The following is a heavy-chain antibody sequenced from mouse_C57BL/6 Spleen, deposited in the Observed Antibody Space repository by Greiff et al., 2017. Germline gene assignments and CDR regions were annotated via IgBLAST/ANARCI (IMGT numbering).Heavy chain of an antibody. CDR2: IRNKANGYTT. Sequence: EVQLVESGGGLVQPGGSLSLSCAASGFTFTDYYMSWVRQPPGKALEWLGFIRNKANGYTTEYSASVKGRFTISRDNSQSILYLQMNALRAEDSATYYCAKGGYGSSFDYWGQGTTLTVSS. CDR1: GFTFTDYY. J-gene: IGHJ2*01. D-gene: IGHD1-1*01. CDR3: AKGGYGSSFDY. V-gene: IGHV7-3*03.